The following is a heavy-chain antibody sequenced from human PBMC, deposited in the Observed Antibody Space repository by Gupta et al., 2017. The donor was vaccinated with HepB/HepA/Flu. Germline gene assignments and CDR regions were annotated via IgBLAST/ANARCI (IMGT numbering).Heavy chain of an antibody. V-gene: IGHV4-59*01. CDR2: IYNSGST. CDR1: GDSISGYS. J-gene: IGHJ4*02. D-gene: IGHD3-10*01. Sequence: QVQLQESGPGLVKPSETLSLPCSVSGDSISGYSWNWIRQSPGKGLEWIGYIYNSGSTKYNPSLKSRVRLSLDTSKNHFSLMLTSVTPADTAVYFCARGSYYGFFTDWGQGALVTVSS. CDR3: ARGSYYGFFTD.